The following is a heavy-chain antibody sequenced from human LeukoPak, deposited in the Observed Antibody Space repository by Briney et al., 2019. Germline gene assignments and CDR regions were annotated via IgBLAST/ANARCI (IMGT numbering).Heavy chain of an antibody. D-gene: IGHD2-21*02. Sequence: GGSLRLSCAASGFTFTTSWMSWVRQTPGKGLEWVANIKPDGGEKHYADSVKGRFTISRDNARNSLYLQMSSLGADDTALYYCARGVWSSLNAFDIWGQGTMATVFS. CDR1: GFTFTTSW. CDR2: IKPDGGEK. CDR3: ARGVWSSLNAFDI. J-gene: IGHJ3*02. V-gene: IGHV3-7*01.